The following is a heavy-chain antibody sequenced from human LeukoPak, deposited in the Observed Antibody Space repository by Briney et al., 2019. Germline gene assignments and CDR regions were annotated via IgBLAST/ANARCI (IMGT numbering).Heavy chain of an antibody. CDR1: GFTFSGYA. V-gene: IGHV3-23*01. CDR2: ITGSGGGT. J-gene: IGHJ4*02. D-gene: IGHD4-17*01. Sequence: GGSLRLSCSASGFTFSGYAMSWVRQAPGKGLEWVSSITGSGGGTYYADSVRGRFTVSKDNSKSTLFLQMNGLRAEDTAVYYCPTPVTTLFDYWGQGTLVTVSS. CDR3: PTPVTTLFDY.